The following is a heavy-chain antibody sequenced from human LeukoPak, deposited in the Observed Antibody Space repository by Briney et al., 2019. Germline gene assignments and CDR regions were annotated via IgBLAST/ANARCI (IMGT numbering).Heavy chain of an antibody. V-gene: IGHV1-3*01. CDR2: INAANGNT. Sequence: ASVKVSCKASGYTFINYAIHWLRQAPGQGLEWMGWINAANGNTKYSQKFQGRVTITRDTSASTAYMELSSLRFGDTSVYYCARYSDDAWFDPWGQGTLVTVSS. CDR3: ARYSDDAWFDP. D-gene: IGHD4-17*01. J-gene: IGHJ5*02. CDR1: GYTFINYA.